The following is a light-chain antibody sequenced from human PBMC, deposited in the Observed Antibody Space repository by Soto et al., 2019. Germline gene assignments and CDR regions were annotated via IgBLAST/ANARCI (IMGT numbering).Light chain of an antibody. J-gene: IGKJ2*01. V-gene: IGKV1-39*01. CDR2: AAS. CDR1: QSVRTH. CDR3: QQSYSPPRT. Sequence: DIQMTQSPSSLSASIGDRVTITCRASQSVRTHLNWYHQKPGKAPELLISAASSLQAGVPSRFSGSGSGTDFTLTISSLHPEDFGDYYCQQSYSPPRTFGQGTNLEIK.